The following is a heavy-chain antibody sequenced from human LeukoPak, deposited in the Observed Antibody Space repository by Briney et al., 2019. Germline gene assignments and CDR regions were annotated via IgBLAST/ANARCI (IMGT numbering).Heavy chain of an antibody. D-gene: IGHD6-13*01. CDR3: ARHLEYISSWKGYYFDY. J-gene: IGHJ4*02. CDR2: ISNSGST. V-gene: IGHV4-59*01. CDR1: GGSISSYY. Sequence: SETLSLTCTVSGGSISSYYWSWIRQPPGEGLEWIGYISNSGSTNYNPSLKSRVTISVDTSKNQLSLKLSYVTAADTAVYYCARHLEYISSWKGYYFDYWGQGTLVTVSS.